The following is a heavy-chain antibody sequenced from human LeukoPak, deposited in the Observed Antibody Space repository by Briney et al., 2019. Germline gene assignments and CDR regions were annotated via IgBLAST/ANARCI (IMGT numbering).Heavy chain of an antibody. V-gene: IGHV3-20*04. J-gene: IGHJ4*02. CDR3: ARAGDSSGYYYVFDY. D-gene: IGHD3-22*01. CDR2: INWNGGST. Sequence: RPGGSLRLSCAASGFTFDDYGMSWVRQAPGKGLEWVSGINWNGGSTGYADSVKGRFTISRDNAKNSLYLQMNSPRAEDTALYYCARAGDSSGYYYVFDYWGQGTLVTVSS. CDR1: GFTFDDYG.